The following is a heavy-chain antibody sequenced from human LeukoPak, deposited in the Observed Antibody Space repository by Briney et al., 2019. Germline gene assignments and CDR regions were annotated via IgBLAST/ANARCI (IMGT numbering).Heavy chain of an antibody. J-gene: IGHJ4*02. CDR3: ARAGYGSGSYYDY. D-gene: IGHD3-10*01. V-gene: IGHV3-48*03. CDR1: GFIFSSYE. Sequence: PGESLRLSCAASGFIFSSYEMNWVRQAPGKGLEWVSYISSSGNTIYYADSVKGRFTISRDNAKNSLYLQMNSLRAEDTAVYYCARAGYGSGSYYDYWGQGTLVTVSS. CDR2: ISSSGNTI.